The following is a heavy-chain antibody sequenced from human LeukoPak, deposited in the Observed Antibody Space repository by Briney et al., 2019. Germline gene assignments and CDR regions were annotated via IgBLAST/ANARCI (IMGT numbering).Heavy chain of an antibody. D-gene: IGHD3-10*01. V-gene: IGHV1-46*01. J-gene: IGHJ4*02. Sequence: ASVKVSCKASGYTFTGYYMHWVRQAPGQGLEWMGIINPSGGSTSYAQKFQGRVTMTRDTSTSTVYMELSSLRSEDTAVYYCARDLKFTYYYGSGSPPTTLGGFDYWGQGTLVTVSS. CDR3: ARDLKFTYYYGSGSPPTTLGGFDY. CDR1: GYTFTGYY. CDR2: INPSGGST.